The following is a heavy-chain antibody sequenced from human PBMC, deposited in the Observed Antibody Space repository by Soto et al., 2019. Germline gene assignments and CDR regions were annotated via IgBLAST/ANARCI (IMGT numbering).Heavy chain of an antibody. CDR1: GGSISSYY. V-gene: IGHV4-59*08. Sequence: QVQLQESGPGLVKPSETLSLTCTVSGGSISSYYWSWIRQPPGKGLEWIGYIYYSGSTNYNPSLRSRVTISVATSKNQFSLKLSSVTAADTAVYYCARGTRFYGGSDYWGQGTLVTVSS. CDR2: IYYSGST. D-gene: IGHD2-15*01. J-gene: IGHJ4*02. CDR3: ARGTRFYGGSDY.